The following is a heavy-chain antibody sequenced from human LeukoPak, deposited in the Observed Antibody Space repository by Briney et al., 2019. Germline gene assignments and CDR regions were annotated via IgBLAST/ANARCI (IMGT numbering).Heavy chain of an antibody. V-gene: IGHV3-11*03. CDR2: ISSGSTYT. D-gene: IGHD3-22*01. Sequence: GGSLRLSCAASGFTFSDYYMSWIRQAPGKGLEWVSYISSGSTYTNYADSVKGRFTISRDNAKNSLYLQMNSLRVEDTAVYYCAKKYYYDSSGYYFQHWGQGTLVTVSS. J-gene: IGHJ1*01. CDR3: AKKYYYDSSGYYFQH. CDR1: GFTFSDYY.